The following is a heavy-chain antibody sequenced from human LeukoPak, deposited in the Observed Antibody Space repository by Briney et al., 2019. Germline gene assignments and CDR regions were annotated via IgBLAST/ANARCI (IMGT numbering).Heavy chain of an antibody. V-gene: IGHV3-23*01. CDR2: ISGSVSTT. Sequence: GGSLRLSCAASGFTFSTYAMTWVRQAPGKGLEWVSTISGSVSTTYSAASVKGRFTISRDNSKNTLYLQMNTLRAEDTALYYCAKHTAGASGFDFWGQGALVTVSS. CDR3: AKHTAGASGFDF. J-gene: IGHJ4*02. D-gene: IGHD1-26*01. CDR1: GFTFSTYA.